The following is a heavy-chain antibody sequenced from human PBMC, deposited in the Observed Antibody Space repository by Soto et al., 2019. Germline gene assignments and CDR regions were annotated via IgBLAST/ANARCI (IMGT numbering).Heavy chain of an antibody. CDR1: GFTFSSYA. J-gene: IGHJ4*02. CDR2: ISGSGGST. V-gene: IGHV3-23*01. Sequence: EVQLLESGGGLVQPGGSLRLCCAASGFTFSSYAMSWVRQAPGKGLEWVSAISGSGGSTYYADSVKGRFTISRDNSKNTLYLQMNSLRAEDTAVYYCAKDKENDFWSGYSDYLGQGTLVTVSS. CDR3: AKDKENDFWSGYSDY. D-gene: IGHD3-3*01.